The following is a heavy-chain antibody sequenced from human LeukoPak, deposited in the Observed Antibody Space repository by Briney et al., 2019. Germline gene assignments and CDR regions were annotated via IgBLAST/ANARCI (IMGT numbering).Heavy chain of an antibody. CDR2: ISYDGSNK. V-gene: IGHV3-30-3*01. D-gene: IGHD5-12*01. CDR1: GSTFSSYA. CDR3: ARVPPGWWLQSVYYFDY. J-gene: IGHJ4*02. Sequence: GGSLRLSCAASGSTFSSYAMHWVRQAPGKGLEWVAVISYDGSNKYYADSVKGRFTISRDNAKNSLYLQMNSLRAEDTAVYYCARVPPGWWLQSVYYFDYWGQGTLVTVSS.